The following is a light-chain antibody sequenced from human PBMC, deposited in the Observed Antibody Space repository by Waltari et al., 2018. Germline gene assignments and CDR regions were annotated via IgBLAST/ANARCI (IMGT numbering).Light chain of an antibody. V-gene: IGLV2-8*01. J-gene: IGLJ2*01. Sequence: QSALTQPPSASGPPGHSVTISSPGTRRDVGGFNYVSWYQHHPGKTPKLMIYDVSKRPSGVPDRFSGSKSGNTASLTVSGLQPEDEADYHGSSYAGSNNLVFGGGTKLTVL. CDR2: DVS. CDR3: SSYAGSNNLV. CDR1: RRDVGGFNY.